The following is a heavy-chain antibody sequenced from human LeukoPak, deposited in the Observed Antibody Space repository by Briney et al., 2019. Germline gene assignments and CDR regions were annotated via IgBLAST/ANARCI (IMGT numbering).Heavy chain of an antibody. CDR1: GFTFSSYS. Sequence: GGTLRLSCAASGFTFSSYSMNWVRQAPGKGLEWVSSISSSSSYIYYADSVKGRFTISRDNLKNTLYLQMNSLRAEDTAVYYCARGGSGDILDIWGQGTMVTVSS. D-gene: IGHD2-21*01. CDR3: ARGGSGDILDI. V-gene: IGHV3-21*04. J-gene: IGHJ3*02. CDR2: ISSSSSYI.